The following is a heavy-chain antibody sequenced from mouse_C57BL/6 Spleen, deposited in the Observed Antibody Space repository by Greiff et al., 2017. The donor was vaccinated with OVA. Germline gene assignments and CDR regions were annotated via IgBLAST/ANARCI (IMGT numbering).Heavy chain of an antibody. CDR3: ERSPLGAMDY. CDR2: INPSTGGT. Sequence: EVMLQQSGPELVKPGASVKISCKASGYSFTGYYMNWVKQSPEKSLEWIGEINPSTGGTTYNQKFKAKATLTVDKSSSTAYMQVKSLTSEDSAVYNCERSPLGAMDYWGQGTSVTVSS. J-gene: IGHJ4*01. D-gene: IGHD3-3*01. CDR1: GYSFTGYY. V-gene: IGHV1-42*01.